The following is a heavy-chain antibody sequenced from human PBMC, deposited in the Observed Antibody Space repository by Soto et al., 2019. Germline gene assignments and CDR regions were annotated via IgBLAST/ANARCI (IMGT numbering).Heavy chain of an antibody. CDR3: AREGYRYERDLSYYYGMDV. J-gene: IGHJ6*02. CDR1: GFTFSSYW. Sequence: GSLRLSCAASGFTFSSYWMSWVRQAPWKGLEWVANIKQDGSEKYYVDSVKGRFNISRDNAKKSLYLQMNSLRAEDTAVYYCAREGYRYERDLSYYYGMDVWGQGTTVTVS. CDR2: IKQDGSEK. V-gene: IGHV3-7*01. D-gene: IGHD5-18*01.